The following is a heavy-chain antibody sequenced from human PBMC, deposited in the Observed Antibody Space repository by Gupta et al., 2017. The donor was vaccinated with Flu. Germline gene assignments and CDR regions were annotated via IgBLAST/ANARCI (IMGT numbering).Heavy chain of an antibody. D-gene: IGHD5-12*01. Sequence: QVQLVESGGGVVQPGRSLRLPCAASGFTFSSSGMHWVRQAPGKGLEWVAVIWYDGSNKYYADSVKGRFTISRDNSKNTLYLQMNSLRAEDTAVYYCARAEAYSGYDRSSYFDYWGQGTLVTVSS. CDR3: ARAEAYSGYDRSSYFDY. CDR1: GFTFSSSG. V-gene: IGHV3-33*01. CDR2: IWYDGSNK. J-gene: IGHJ4*02.